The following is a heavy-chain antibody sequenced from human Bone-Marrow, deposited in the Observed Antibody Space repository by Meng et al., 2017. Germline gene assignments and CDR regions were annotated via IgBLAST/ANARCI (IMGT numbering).Heavy chain of an antibody. CDR2: ISAYNGNT. D-gene: IGHD1-14*01. V-gene: IGHV1-18*01. J-gene: IGHJ6*02. CDR1: GYTFTSYG. CDR3: TLNRLEYYYGMDV. Sequence: ASAQVSCKASGYTFTSYGISCVRQAPGQGREWMGWISAYNGNTNYAQKLQGRVTMTTDTSTSTAYMELRSLRSDDTAVYYCTLNRLEYYYGMDVWGQGTTVTVSS.